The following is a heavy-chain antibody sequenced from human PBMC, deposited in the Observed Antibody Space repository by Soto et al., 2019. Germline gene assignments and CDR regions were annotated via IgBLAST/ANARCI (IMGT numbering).Heavy chain of an antibody. J-gene: IGHJ5*02. Sequence: QLQLQESGPGLVKPSETLSLTCTVSGDSISSSSYYWGWIRQPPGKGLEWIGNMYYSGSTYYNPSLKCRVTISIDTSKNQFSLKLSSVTAADTAVYYCARQSTRGDFWSGYYRSDWIDPWGQGTLVTVSS. CDR2: MYYSGST. CDR3: ARQSTRGDFWSGYYRSDWIDP. CDR1: GDSISSSSYY. V-gene: IGHV4-39*01. D-gene: IGHD3-3*01.